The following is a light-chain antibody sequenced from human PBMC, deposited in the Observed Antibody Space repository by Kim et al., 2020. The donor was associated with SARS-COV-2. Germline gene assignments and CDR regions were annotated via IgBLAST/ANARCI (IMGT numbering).Light chain of an antibody. Sequence: VSPGERATLSCRASQSVSSNLAWYHQKPGQAPRLLIYGASTRATGIPVRFSGSGSGTELTLTISNLQSEDFAVYYCQQYNNWPLTFGGGTKVDIK. CDR1: QSVSSN. CDR3: QQYNNWPLT. CDR2: GAS. V-gene: IGKV3-15*01. J-gene: IGKJ4*01.